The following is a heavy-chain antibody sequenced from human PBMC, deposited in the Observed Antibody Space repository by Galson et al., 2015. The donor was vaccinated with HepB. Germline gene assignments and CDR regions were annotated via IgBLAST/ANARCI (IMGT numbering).Heavy chain of an antibody. J-gene: IGHJ4*02. CDR2: VNPKSGNK. CDR3: ARGLRYSPLSGPYY. Sequence: SVKVSCKASGYSFTTYDIHWVRQATGQGLEWVGWVNPKSGNKGYAQKFQGRVTMTRNTSISTAYMEVSSLRSDDTAVYYCARGLRYSPLSGPYYWGQGTVVTVSS. D-gene: IGHD2-15*01. CDR1: GYSFTTYD. V-gene: IGHV1-8*01.